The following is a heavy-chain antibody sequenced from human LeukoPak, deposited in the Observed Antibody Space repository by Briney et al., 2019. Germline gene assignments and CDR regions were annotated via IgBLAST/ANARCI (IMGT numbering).Heavy chain of an antibody. CDR1: GFTFSNAW. V-gene: IGHV3-15*01. CDR3: TTRNRVTGSLDY. J-gene: IGHJ4*02. CDR2: IKSKTDGVSS. Sequence: GGSLSLSCAASGFTFSNAWMSWVRQAPGKALEWVCRIKSKTDGVSSDDAATGKGNFTISREDSKNTLYMQVNSLKTADTAVYYCTTRNRVTGSLDYWGQGTLVTVSS. D-gene: IGHD2/OR15-2a*01.